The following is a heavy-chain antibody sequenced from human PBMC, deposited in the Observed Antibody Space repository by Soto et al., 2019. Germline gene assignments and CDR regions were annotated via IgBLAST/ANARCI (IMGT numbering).Heavy chain of an antibody. J-gene: IGHJ5*02. D-gene: IGHD6-13*01. CDR1: GFTFSSYG. CDR2: ISYDGSNK. Sequence: QVQLVESGGGVVQPGRSLRLSCAASGFTFSSYGMHWVRQAPGKGLEWVAVISYDGSNKYYADSVKGRFTISRDNSKNALYLQMHSPRAEDTAVYYCAKDAQIAAAGTLEDNWFDPWGQGTLVSVSS. CDR3: AKDAQIAAAGTLEDNWFDP. V-gene: IGHV3-30*18.